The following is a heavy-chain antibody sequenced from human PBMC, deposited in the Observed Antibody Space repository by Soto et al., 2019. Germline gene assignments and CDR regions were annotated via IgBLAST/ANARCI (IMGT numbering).Heavy chain of an antibody. V-gene: IGHV1-2*04. CDR1: GYTFTGYY. CDR2: INPNSGGT. CDR3: ARGITMGRGVLLGALDI. J-gene: IGHJ3*02. D-gene: IGHD3-10*01. Sequence: QVQLVQSGAEVKKPGASVKVSCKASGYTFTGYYMHWVRQAPGQGLEWMGWINPNSGGTNYAQKLQGWVTRTRDTSSSTAYMERSRLRSDDTAMYYCARGITMGRGVLLGALDIWGQGTMVTVSS.